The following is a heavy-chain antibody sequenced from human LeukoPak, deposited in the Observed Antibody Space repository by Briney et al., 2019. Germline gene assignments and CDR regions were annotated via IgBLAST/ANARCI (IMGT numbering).Heavy chain of an antibody. CDR1: GFTLSSYN. Sequence: PGGSLRLSCAVSGFTLSSYNMNWVRQAPGKGLEWVSYIRNSGNTIYYADSVKGRFTISRDNSKNTLYLQMNSLRAEDTAVYYCARGGGYDRDWFDPWGQGTLVTVSS. V-gene: IGHV3-48*01. J-gene: IGHJ5*02. CDR2: IRNSGNTI. CDR3: ARGGGYDRDWFDP. D-gene: IGHD5-12*01.